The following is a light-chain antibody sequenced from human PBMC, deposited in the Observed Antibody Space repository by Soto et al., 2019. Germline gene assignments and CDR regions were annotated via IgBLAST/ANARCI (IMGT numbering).Light chain of an antibody. CDR2: GAS. CDR3: RQYGASPPNT. CDR1: QIVSSTY. J-gene: IGKJ4*01. V-gene: IGKV3-20*01. Sequence: EIVLTQSPGTLSLSPGERATLSCRASQIVSSTYLAWFQQKPGQAPRLLIYGASTRATGIPDRFSGSGSGTDFTLTISGLEPEDFGLYYCRQYGASPPNTFGGGTKVDLK.